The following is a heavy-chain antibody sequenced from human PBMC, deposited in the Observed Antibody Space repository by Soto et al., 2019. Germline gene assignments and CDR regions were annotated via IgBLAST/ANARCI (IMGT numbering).Heavy chain of an antibody. CDR3: AREVQFGGWSTYYFDY. CDR1: GGSISSYY. Sequence: SETLSLTCTVSGGSISSYYWSWIRQPPGKGLEWIGYIYYSGSTNYNPSLKSRVTISVDTSKNQFSLNLSSVTAADTAVYYCAREVQFGGWSTYYFDYWGQGTLVTVSS. D-gene: IGHD6-19*01. CDR2: IYYSGST. V-gene: IGHV4-59*01. J-gene: IGHJ4*02.